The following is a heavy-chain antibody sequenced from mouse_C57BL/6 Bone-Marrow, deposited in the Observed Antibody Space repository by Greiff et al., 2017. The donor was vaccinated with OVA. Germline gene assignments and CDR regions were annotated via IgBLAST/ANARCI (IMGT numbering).Heavy chain of an antibody. V-gene: IGHV1-82*01. J-gene: IGHJ3*01. D-gene: IGHD1-1*01. CDR3: AVRGYYGSPWFAY. CDR2: IYPGDGDT. Sequence: VQLQQSGPELVKPGASVKISCKASGYAFSSSWMNWVKQRPGKGLEWIGRIYPGDGDTNYNGKFKGKATLTADKSSSTAYMQLSSLTSEDSAVYFCAVRGYYGSPWFAYWGQGTLVTVSA. CDR1: GYAFSSSW.